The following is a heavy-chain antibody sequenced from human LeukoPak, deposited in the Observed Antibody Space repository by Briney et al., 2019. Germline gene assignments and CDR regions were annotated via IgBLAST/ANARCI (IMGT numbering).Heavy chain of an antibody. CDR2: IYYSGTT. J-gene: IGHJ4*02. V-gene: IGHV4-39*01. CDR1: GGSISSSSYY. D-gene: IGHD2-21*01. CDR3: ARHILSGGDFAYYFDY. Sequence: SETLSLTCTVSGGSISSSSYYWGWIRKPPGKGLERIGSIYYSGTTYYNPSIKSRVTISVDTSKNQFSLKLSSVTAADTAVYYCARHILSGGDFAYYFDYWGQGTLVTVSS.